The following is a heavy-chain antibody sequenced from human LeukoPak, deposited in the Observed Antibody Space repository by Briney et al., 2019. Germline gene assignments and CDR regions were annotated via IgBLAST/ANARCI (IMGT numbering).Heavy chain of an antibody. CDR2: NNHSGST. CDR3: ARGAVAADY. J-gene: IGHJ4*02. V-gene: IGHV4-34*01. Sequence: SETLSLTCAVYGGSFSGYYWSWIRQPPGKGLEWIGENNHSGSTNYNPSLKSRVTISVDTSKNQFSLKLSSVTAADTAVYYCARGAVAADYWGQGTLVTVSS. D-gene: IGHD6-19*01. CDR1: GGSFSGYY.